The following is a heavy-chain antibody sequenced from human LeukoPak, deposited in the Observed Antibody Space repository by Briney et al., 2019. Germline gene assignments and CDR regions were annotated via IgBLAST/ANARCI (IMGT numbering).Heavy chain of an antibody. CDR1: GFTFDDYA. Sequence: PGRSLRLSCAASGFTFDDYAMHWVRQAPGKGLEWVSGISWNSGSIGYADSVKGRFTISRDNAKNSLYLQMNSLRAEDTAVYYCARVNYDFWSGQTSHYYMDVWGKGTTVTVSS. J-gene: IGHJ6*03. V-gene: IGHV3-9*01. CDR2: ISWNSGSI. D-gene: IGHD3-3*01. CDR3: ARVNYDFWSGQTSHYYMDV.